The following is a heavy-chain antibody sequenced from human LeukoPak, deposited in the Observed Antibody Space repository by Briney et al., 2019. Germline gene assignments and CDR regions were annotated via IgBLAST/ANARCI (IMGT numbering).Heavy chain of an antibody. CDR1: GFTFSGYE. CDR2: ISYDGINK. CDR3: AREGYYDSSGYFYYFDY. V-gene: IGHV3-30-3*01. D-gene: IGHD3-22*01. J-gene: IGHJ4*02. Sequence: GGSLRLSCAASGFTFSGYEMNWVRQAPGKGLGWVAVISYDGINKYYADSVKGRFTISRDNSKNTLYLQMNSLRAEDTAVYYCAREGYYDSSGYFYYFDYWGQGTLVTVSS.